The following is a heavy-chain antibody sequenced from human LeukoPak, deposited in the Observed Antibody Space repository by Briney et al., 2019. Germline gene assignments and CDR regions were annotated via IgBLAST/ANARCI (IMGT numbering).Heavy chain of an antibody. J-gene: IGHJ4*02. D-gene: IGHD3-22*01. CDR3: ARRYYYDSSGYGY. V-gene: IGHV3-20*04. CDR2: INWNGGST. CDR1: GFTFNDYA. Sequence: GGSLRLSCAASGFTFNDYAMTWVRQAPGKGLEWVSGINWNGGSTGYADSVKGRFTISRDNAKNSLYLQMNSLRAEDTALYYCARRYYYDSSGYGYWGQGTLVTVSS.